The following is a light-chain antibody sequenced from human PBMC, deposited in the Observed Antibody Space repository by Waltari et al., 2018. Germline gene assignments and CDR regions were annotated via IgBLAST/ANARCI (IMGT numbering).Light chain of an antibody. Sequence: QLVLTQSPSASASLGASVKLPCTLSSGHSTNILAWHQQQPEKGPRYLMKVNSDGSHSKGDQIPDRFSGSSSGAEHYLTISSLQSEDEADYYCQTGGHGTWVFGGGTKLTVL. V-gene: IGLV4-69*01. CDR3: QTGGHGTWV. CDR1: SGHSTNI. CDR2: VNSDGSH. J-gene: IGLJ3*02.